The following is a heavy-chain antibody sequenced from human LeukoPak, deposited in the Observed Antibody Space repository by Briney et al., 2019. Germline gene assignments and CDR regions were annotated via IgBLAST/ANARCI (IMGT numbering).Heavy chain of an antibody. J-gene: IGHJ6*02. Sequence: SGGSLRLSCVASGFTFSSYAMSWVRQAPGKGLEWVSAISGSGGSTYYADSVKGRFTISRDNSKNTLYLQMNSLRAEDTAVYYCAKGAGLYSSSWYYYYGMDVWGQGTTVTVSS. CDR3: AKGAGLYSSSWYYYYGMDV. V-gene: IGHV3-23*01. CDR1: GFTFSSYA. CDR2: ISGSGGST. D-gene: IGHD6-13*01.